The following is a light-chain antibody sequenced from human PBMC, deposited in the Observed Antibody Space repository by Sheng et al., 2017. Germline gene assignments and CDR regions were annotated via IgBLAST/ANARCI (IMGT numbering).Light chain of an antibody. Sequence: SSELTQDPAVSVDLGQTVRITCQGDSLRSYYASWYQQKPGQAPVLVIYGKNNRPSGIPDRFSGSSSGNTASLTITGAQAEDEADYYCNSRDSSGNLPYVFGTGTKVTVL. CDR3: NSRDSSGNLPYV. CDR2: GKN. CDR1: SLRSYY. V-gene: IGLV3-19*01. J-gene: IGLJ1*01.